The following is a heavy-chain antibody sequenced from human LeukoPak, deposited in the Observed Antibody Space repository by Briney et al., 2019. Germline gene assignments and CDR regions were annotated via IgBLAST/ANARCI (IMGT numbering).Heavy chain of an antibody. D-gene: IGHD2/OR15-2a*01. J-gene: IGHJ4*02. CDR2: ISYDGSNK. V-gene: IGHV3-30-3*01. CDR1: GFTFSSYA. Sequence: HPGRSLRLSCAASGFTFSSYAMHWVRQAPGKGLEWVAVISYDGSNKYYADSVKGRFTISRDNARNTVYLHMNSLRVEDTAVYYCTSFYETNWGQGTLVTVSS. CDR3: TSFYETN.